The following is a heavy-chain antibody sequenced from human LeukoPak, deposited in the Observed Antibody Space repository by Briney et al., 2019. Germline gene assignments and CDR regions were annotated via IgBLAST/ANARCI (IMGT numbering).Heavy chain of an antibody. Sequence: PWETLSLTCTVSGGSISSYYLIWIRQPAGKGLEWIGRIYTSGSTNYNPSLNSRVTMSVDTPKNQFALKPSPVTAAYTAASNCARWREKVAGYYYYCYYMDVSGQGTPVTVSS. V-gene: IGHV4-4*07. CDR3: ARWREKVAGYYYYCYYMDV. CDR2: IYTSGST. J-gene: IGHJ6*03. D-gene: IGHD2-15*01. CDR1: GGSISSYY.